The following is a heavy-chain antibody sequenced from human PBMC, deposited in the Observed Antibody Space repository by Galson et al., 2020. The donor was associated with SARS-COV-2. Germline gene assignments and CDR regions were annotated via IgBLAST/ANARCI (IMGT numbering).Heavy chain of an antibody. V-gene: IGHV4-39*07. CDR2: VFNSGTT. D-gene: IGHD6-19*01. J-gene: IGHJ5*02. Sequence: SETLSLNCTVSGGSIRSSNYYWGWIRQPPGKGLEWIGSVFNSGTTHYSPSLQSRVTISVDTSKNQFSLNLNSVTAADTAMYYCARDATSSGWYYWFDPWGQGTLVTVSS. CDR3: ARDATSSGWYYWFDP. CDR1: GGSIRSSNYY.